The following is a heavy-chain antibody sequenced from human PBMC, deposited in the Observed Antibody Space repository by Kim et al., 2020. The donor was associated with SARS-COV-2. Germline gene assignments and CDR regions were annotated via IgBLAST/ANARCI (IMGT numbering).Heavy chain of an antibody. D-gene: IGHD6-13*01. V-gene: IGHV4-39*01. Sequence: SYHPSLKSRVTISVDTSKNQFSLKLSSVTAADTAVYYCARLEQQLATFDYWGQGTLVTVSS. J-gene: IGHJ4*02. CDR3: ARLEQQLATFDY.